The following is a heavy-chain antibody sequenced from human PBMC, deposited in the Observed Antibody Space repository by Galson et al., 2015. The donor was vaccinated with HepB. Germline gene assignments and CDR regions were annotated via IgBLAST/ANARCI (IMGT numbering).Heavy chain of an antibody. CDR1: GGTISTYY. CDR3: ARHGNSSNWAYYLDS. CDR2: VSYIGST. V-gene: IGHV4-59*08. J-gene: IGHJ4*02. D-gene: IGHD6-13*01. Sequence: SETLSLTCSVSGGTISTYYWSWIRQPPGKGLEWIGYVSYIGSTIYNPSLKSRLTISVDRSRNQFPLKLSSVTAADTAVYYCARHGNSSNWAYYLDSWGQGTLVTVSS.